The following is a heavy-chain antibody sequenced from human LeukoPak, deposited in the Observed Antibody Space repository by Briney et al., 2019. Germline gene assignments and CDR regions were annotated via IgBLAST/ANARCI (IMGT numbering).Heavy chain of an antibody. CDR3: AKGKAAAGTSPMDV. J-gene: IGHJ6*02. V-gene: IGHV3-23*01. D-gene: IGHD6-13*01. Sequence: GVSLRLSCAASGFTFSSYAMSWVRQAPGKGLEWVSAISGSGGSTYYADSVKGRFTISRDNSKNTLYLQMNSLRAEDTAVYYCAKGKAAAGTSPMDVWGQGTTVTVSS. CDR2: ISGSGGST. CDR1: GFTFSSYA.